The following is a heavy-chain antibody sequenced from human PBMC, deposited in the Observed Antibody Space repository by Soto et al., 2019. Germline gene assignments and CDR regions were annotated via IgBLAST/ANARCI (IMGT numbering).Heavy chain of an antibody. J-gene: IGHJ5*02. Sequence: QVLVVESGGGVVQPGRSLTLSCAASGFTFSTYGMHWVRQAPGKGLEWVACISKDGVDKSYSDSVKGGFTIIRDNYQNTMYRQVNSMRIDDTAVYYCARGSGYDFDHWGQGTLVTVSS. CDR3: ARGSGYDFDH. CDR2: ISKDGVDK. CDR1: GFTFSTYG. D-gene: IGHD5-12*01. V-gene: IGHV3-30*03.